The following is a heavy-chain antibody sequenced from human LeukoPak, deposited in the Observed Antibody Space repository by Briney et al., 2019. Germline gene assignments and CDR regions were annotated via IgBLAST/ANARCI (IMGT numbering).Heavy chain of an antibody. J-gene: IGHJ4*02. V-gene: IGHV1-18*01. CDR3: ASGTTNLIFDY. CDR1: GYTFTGYG. D-gene: IGHD1-14*01. Sequence: ASVRVSCKASGYTFTGYGISRVRQAPGQGLECMGWISAYNGNTNYAQKLQGRVTMTTDTSTSTAYMELRSLRSDDTAVYYCASGTTNLIFDYWGQGTLVTVSS. CDR2: ISAYNGNT.